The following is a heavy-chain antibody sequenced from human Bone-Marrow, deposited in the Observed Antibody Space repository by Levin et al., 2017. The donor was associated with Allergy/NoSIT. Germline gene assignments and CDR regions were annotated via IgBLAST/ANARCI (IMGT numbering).Heavy chain of an antibody. Sequence: GGSLRLSCAASGFTFSSYAMHWVRQAPGKGLEWVAVISYDGSNKYYADSVKGRFTISRDNSKNTLYLQMNSLRAEDTAVYYCARDVSSWFGLNPHWFDPWGQGTLVTVSS. J-gene: IGHJ5*02. V-gene: IGHV3-30-3*01. CDR1: GFTFSSYA. D-gene: IGHD3-10*01. CDR3: ARDVSSWFGLNPHWFDP. CDR2: ISYDGSNK.